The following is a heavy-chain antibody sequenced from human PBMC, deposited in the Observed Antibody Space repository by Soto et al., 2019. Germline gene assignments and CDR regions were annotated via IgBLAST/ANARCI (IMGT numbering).Heavy chain of an antibody. CDR1: GDSISSSHW. CDR3: AKDTMVAAARRGLVV. V-gene: IGHV4-4*02. J-gene: IGHJ6*02. CDR2: IHHSGHT. Sequence: SETLSLTCAVSGDSISSSHWWTWVRQPPEKGLEWIGEIHHSGHTSYNPSLKGRVAISVDKSKSQFSLRVSSVTAADTAVYYCAKDTMVAAARRGLVVWGQGTTVTVSS. D-gene: IGHD6-13*01.